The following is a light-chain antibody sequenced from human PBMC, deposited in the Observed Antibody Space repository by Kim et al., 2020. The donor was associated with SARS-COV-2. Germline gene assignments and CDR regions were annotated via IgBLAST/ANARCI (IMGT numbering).Light chain of an antibody. CDR3: HQYGNPPDS. J-gene: IGKJ2*03. V-gene: IGKV3-20*01. Sequence: LDPGERATLSCRATQITNNRYVAWYQQKPGQAPRLVVYAASNRGPGIPDRFSGSGSGTEFTLTISRLEPEDFAVYFCHQYGNPPDSFGQGTKLEI. CDR2: AAS. CDR1: QITNNRY.